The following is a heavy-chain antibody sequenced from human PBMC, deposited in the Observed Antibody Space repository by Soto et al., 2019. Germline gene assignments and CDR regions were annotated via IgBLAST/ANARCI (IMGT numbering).Heavy chain of an antibody. V-gene: IGHV3-49*03. CDR3: TRDHRFGELSRYYGMDG. CDR1: GFTFGDYA. J-gene: IGHJ6*02. D-gene: IGHD3-10*01. Sequence: GGSLRLSCTASGFTFGDYAMSWFRQAPGKGLEWVGFIRSKAYGGTTEYAASVKGRFTISRDDSKSIAYLQMNSLKTEDTAVYYCTRDHRFGELSRYYGMDGWGQGTTVTVSS. CDR2: IRSKAYGGTT.